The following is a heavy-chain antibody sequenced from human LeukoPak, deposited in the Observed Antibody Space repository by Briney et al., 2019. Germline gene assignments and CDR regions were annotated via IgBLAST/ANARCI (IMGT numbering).Heavy chain of an antibody. V-gene: IGHV4-59*01. CDR1: GGSISGYF. J-gene: IGHJ5*01. D-gene: IGHD4-17*01. CDR3: AKFATVTIPNWIDF. Sequence: SETLSLTCTVSGGSISGYFWSWIRQPPGERLQFIGYIYYTGTASYNPSLNSRVTMSVDTSKNQFSLKVSSVTAADTAVYYCAKFATVTIPNWIDFWGQGILVTVSS. CDR2: IYYTGTA.